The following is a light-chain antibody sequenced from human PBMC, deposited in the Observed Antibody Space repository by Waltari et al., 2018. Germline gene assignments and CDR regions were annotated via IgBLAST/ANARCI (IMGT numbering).Light chain of an antibody. CDR3: CSYAGRYSYV. Sequence: QSALTQPRSVSGSPGQSVTISCTGTSSDVGGYNYVSCYQQHPGKAPKFMIYDVSKRPSGVPDRFSGSKSGNTASLTISGLQAEDEADYYCCSYAGRYSYVFGTGTKVTVL. J-gene: IGLJ1*01. CDR2: DVS. CDR1: SSDVGGYNY. V-gene: IGLV2-11*01.